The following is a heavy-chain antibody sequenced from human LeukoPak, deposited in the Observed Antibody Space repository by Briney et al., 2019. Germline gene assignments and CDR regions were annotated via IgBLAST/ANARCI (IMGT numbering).Heavy chain of an antibody. V-gene: IGHV3-66*01. J-gene: IGHJ4*02. CDR2: IYSGGST. D-gene: IGHD3-3*01. Sequence: GGSLRLSCAASGFTVSSNYMSWVRQAPGKGLEWLSVIYSGGSTYYADSVNGRFTISRDNSKNTLYLQMNSLRAEDTAVFYCARDRGGTDDFWSGYYTGYFDYWGQGTLVTVSS. CDR3: ARDRGGTDDFWSGYYTGYFDY. CDR1: GFTVSSNY.